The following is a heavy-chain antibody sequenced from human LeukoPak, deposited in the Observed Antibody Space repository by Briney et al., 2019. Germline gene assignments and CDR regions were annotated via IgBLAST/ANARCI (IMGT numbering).Heavy chain of an antibody. CDR3: ARALGSSWDSSLDS. D-gene: IGHD6-13*01. V-gene: IGHV3-23*01. Sequence: GGSLRLSCAASGFSFSDYAMSWVRQAPGKGLEWVSAISDSGDNPYYADSVKGRFTISRDNSKNTLYLQMNSLRTEDTAVYYCARALGSSWDSSLDSWGQGTLVPVSS. CDR2: ISDSGDNP. J-gene: IGHJ4*02. CDR1: GFSFSDYA.